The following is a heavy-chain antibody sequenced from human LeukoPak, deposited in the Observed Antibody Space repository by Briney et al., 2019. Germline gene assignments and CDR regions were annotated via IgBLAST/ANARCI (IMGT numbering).Heavy chain of an antibody. CDR3: ARGGIQVSGIDEFDY. V-gene: IGHV3-13*01. D-gene: IGHD6-19*01. Sequence: GGSLRLSYAASGFTFIDYDMHWVRQVIGKGLEWVSAIGIRGDTHYSGSVKGRFTISRENAESSLYLQMNSLRAEDTAVYYCARGGIQVSGIDEFDYWGQGTLVTVSS. CDR2: IGIRGDT. CDR1: GFTFIDYD. J-gene: IGHJ4*02.